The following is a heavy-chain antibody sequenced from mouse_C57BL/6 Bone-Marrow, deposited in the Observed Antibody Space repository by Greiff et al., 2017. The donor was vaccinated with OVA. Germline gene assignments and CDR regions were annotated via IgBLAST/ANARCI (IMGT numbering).Heavy chain of an antibody. CDR2: INPSNGGT. CDR3: ARDYYGTSWFAY. J-gene: IGHJ3*01. V-gene: IGHV1-53*01. D-gene: IGHD1-1*01. CDR1: GYTFTSYW. Sequence: QVQLQQPGTELVKPGASVKLSCKASGYTFTSYWMHWVKQRPGQGLEWIGNINPSNGGTNYNEKFKSKATLTVDKSSSTAYMQLSTLTSEDSAVFYSARDYYGTSWFAYWGQGTLVTVSA.